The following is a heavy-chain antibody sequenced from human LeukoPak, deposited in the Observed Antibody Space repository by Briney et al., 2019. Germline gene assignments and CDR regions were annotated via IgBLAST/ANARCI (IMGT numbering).Heavy chain of an antibody. D-gene: IGHD3-3*01. CDR3: ARGIKDYDFWSGYFSVMYNWFDP. J-gene: IGHJ5*02. CDR1: GYTFTSYD. V-gene: IGHV1-8*01. CDR2: MNPNSGNT. Sequence: ASVKVSCKASGYTFTSYDINWVRQATGQGLEWMGWMNPNSGNTGYAQKFQGRVTMTRNTSISTAYMELSSLRSEDTAVYYYARGIKDYDFWSGYFSVMYNWFDPWGQGTLVTVSS.